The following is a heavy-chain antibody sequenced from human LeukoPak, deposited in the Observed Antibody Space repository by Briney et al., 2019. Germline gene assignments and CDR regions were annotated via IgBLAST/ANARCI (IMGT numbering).Heavy chain of an antibody. Sequence: SVKVSCKASGGTFSSYAISWVRQAPGQGLEWMGGIIPIFGTANYAQKFQGRVTITADESTSTAYMELSSLRSEATAVYYCARGQVRGYSGYAEFDYWGQGTLATVSS. V-gene: IGHV1-69*13. CDR3: ARGQVRGYSGYAEFDY. D-gene: IGHD5-12*01. CDR1: GGTFSSYA. CDR2: IIPIFGTA. J-gene: IGHJ4*02.